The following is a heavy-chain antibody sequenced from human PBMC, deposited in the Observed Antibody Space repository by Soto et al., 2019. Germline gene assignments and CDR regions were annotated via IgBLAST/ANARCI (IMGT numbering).Heavy chain of an antibody. V-gene: IGHV3-13*01. CDR2: IGTAGDT. CDR1: GFTFSSYD. D-gene: IGHD2-15*01. CDR3: ARAGYCSGGSCYRAPHDGYYYGMDV. Sequence: GGSLRLSCAASGFTFSSYDMHWVRQATGKGLEWVSAIGTAGDTYYPGSVKGRFTISRENAKNSLYLQMNSLRAEDTAVYYCARAGYCSGGSCYRAPHDGYYYGMDVWGQGTTVTVSS. J-gene: IGHJ6*02.